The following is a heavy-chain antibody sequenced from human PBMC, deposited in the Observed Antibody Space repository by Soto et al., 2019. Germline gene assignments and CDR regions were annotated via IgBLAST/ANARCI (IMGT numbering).Heavy chain of an antibody. D-gene: IGHD6-19*01. CDR2: IYYSGST. CDR3: ARDRVLGIAVAGDNWFDP. CDR1: GGSMSSSAYF. V-gene: IGHV4-61*08. Sequence: SETLSLTCAVSGGSMSSSAYFWSWIRQPPGKGLEWIGYIYYSGSTNYNPSLKSRVTISVDTSKNQFSLKLSSVTAADTAVYYCARDRVLGIAVAGDNWFDPWGQGTLVTVSS. J-gene: IGHJ5*02.